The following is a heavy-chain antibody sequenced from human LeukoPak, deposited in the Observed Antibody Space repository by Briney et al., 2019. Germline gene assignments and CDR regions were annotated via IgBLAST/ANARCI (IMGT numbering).Heavy chain of an antibody. CDR3: VKVRKYGDYLDY. D-gene: IGHD4-17*01. Sequence: GGSLRLSCSASGFTFSSYAMHWVRQAPGKGPEYVSAISSNGGSTYYADSVKGRFTISRDNSKNTLYLQMSSLRAEDTAVYYCVKVRKYGDYLDYWGQGTLVTVSS. CDR2: ISSNGGST. J-gene: IGHJ4*02. V-gene: IGHV3-64D*09. CDR1: GFTFSSYA.